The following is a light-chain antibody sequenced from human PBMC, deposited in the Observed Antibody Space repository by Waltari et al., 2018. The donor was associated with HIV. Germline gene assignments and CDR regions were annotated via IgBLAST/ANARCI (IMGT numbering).Light chain of an antibody. CDR1: QGINTY. CDR2: AAT. Sequence: DIQMTQSPSSLSASIGDRVTITCRASQGINTYLAWIQQKPGKAPTSLIYAATALQSGVPSRFSGSGSGTVFTLTISSLQPEDVATYYCHQYKAYPVTFGPGTKVDLK. J-gene: IGKJ3*01. V-gene: IGKV1-16*01. CDR3: HQYKAYPVT.